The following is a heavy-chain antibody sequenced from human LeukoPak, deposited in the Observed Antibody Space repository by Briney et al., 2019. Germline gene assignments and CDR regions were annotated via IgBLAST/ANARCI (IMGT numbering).Heavy chain of an antibody. V-gene: IGHV1-2*02. J-gene: IGHJ4*02. CDR2: INSDSGGT. CDR1: GYTITGYY. CDR3: ARDTITVTTPYFDY. Sequence: ASVKVSCKASGYTITGYYIDWVRQAPGQGLEWMGWINSDSGGTNYAQKFQGRVTTTRDTSTSTAYMELSSLRSDDTAFYYCARDTITVTTPYFDYWGQGTLVTVPS. D-gene: IGHD4-17*01.